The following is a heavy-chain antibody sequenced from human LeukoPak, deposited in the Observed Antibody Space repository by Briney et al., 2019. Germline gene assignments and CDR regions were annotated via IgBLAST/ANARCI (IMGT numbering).Heavy chain of an antibody. Sequence: PGGSLRLSCAASGFTFSSYAMSWVRQAPGKGLEWVAVISYDGSNKYYADSVKGRFTISRDNSKNTLYLQMNSLRAEDTAVYYCARTSTGSYHPLYYFDYWGQGTLVTVSS. CDR2: ISYDGSNK. J-gene: IGHJ4*02. CDR1: GFTFSSYA. V-gene: IGHV3-30*04. CDR3: ARTSTGSYHPLYYFDY. D-gene: IGHD3-10*01.